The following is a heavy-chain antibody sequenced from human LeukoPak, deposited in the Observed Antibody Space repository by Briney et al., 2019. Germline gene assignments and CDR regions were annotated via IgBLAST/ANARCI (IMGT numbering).Heavy chain of an antibody. J-gene: IGHJ5*02. CDR1: GFTFSSHW. CDR3: ARYSTGNWFDP. D-gene: IGHD2-8*02. Sequence: GGSLRLSCAASGFTFSSHWMSWVRQAPGKGLEWVANIKEDGSEEYYVDSVKGRFTISRDNAKNSLYLQMNSLRAEDTAVYYCARYSTGNWFDPWGQGTLVTVSS. CDR2: IKEDGSEE. V-gene: IGHV3-7*05.